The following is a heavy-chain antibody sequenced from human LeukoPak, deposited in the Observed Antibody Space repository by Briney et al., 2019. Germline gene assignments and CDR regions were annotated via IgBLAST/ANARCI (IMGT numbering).Heavy chain of an antibody. Sequence: ASVKVSCKASGYTFTSYGISWVRQAPGQGLEWMGWISAYNGNTNYAQKLQGRVTMTTDTSTSTAYMELRSLRSDDTAVYYCARPAMVRGVIVEWGDYYYMDVWGKGTTVTVSS. CDR2: ISAYNGNT. CDR1: GYTFTSYG. V-gene: IGHV1-18*01. J-gene: IGHJ6*03. CDR3: ARPAMVRGVIVEWGDYYYMDV. D-gene: IGHD3-10*01.